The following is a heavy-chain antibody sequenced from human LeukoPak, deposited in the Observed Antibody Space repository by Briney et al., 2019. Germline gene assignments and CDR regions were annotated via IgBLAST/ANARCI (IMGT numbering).Heavy chain of an antibody. CDR3: STYYDLLTGYFDY. D-gene: IGHD3-9*01. V-gene: IGHV4-61*02. J-gene: IGHJ4*02. Sequence: PSQTLSLTCTVSGGSISSGSYYWSWIRQPAGKGLEWIGRIYTSGSTNYNPSLKSRVTISVDTSKNQFSLKLSSVTAADTAVYFCSTYYDLLTGYFDYWGQGTLVTVSS. CDR2: IYTSGST. CDR1: GGSISSGSYY.